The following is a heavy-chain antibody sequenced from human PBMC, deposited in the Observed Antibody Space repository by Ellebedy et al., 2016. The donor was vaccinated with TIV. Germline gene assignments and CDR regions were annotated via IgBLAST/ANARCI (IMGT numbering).Heavy chain of an antibody. V-gene: IGHV3-7*01. Sequence: PGGSLRLSCAASGFTFSHYWMTWARQAPGKGLECVANIKPDGSAESYVEYVKGRFTVSRDNAKNSLCLQMNSLRAEDTAVYYCARGLDYGGNAHFDLWGRGTLVTVSS. J-gene: IGHJ2*01. CDR1: GFTFSHYW. CDR3: ARGLDYGGNAHFDL. D-gene: IGHD4-23*01. CDR2: IKPDGSAE.